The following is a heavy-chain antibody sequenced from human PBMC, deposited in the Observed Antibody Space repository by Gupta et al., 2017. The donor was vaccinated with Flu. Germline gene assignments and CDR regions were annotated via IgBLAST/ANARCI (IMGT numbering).Heavy chain of an antibody. CDR1: GYTFTSSD. D-gene: IGHD2-21*02. CDR2: MNPKSGNT. CDR3: ARRAVTADY. J-gene: IGHJ4*02. V-gene: IGHV1-8*01. Sequence: QVQLVQSGAEVKKPGASVKVSCKASGYTFTSSDINWVRQATGQGLEWMGWMNPKSGNTGYAQKFQGRVTMTKNTSISTAYMELRSLRSEDTAVYYCARRAVTADYWGQGTLVTVSS.